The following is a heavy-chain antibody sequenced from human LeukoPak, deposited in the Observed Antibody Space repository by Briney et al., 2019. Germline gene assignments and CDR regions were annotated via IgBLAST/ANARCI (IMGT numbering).Heavy chain of an antibody. D-gene: IGHD2-2*01. J-gene: IGHJ2*01. CDR2: IYYSGST. Sequence: SETLSLTCTVSGGSISSYYWSWIRQPPGKGLEWIGYIYYSGSTNYNPSLKSRVTISVDTSKNQFSLKLSSVTAADTAVYYCAGVPAAIPRWYFDLWGRGTLVTVSS. CDR3: AGVPAAIPRWYFDL. V-gene: IGHV4-59*08. CDR1: GGSISSYY.